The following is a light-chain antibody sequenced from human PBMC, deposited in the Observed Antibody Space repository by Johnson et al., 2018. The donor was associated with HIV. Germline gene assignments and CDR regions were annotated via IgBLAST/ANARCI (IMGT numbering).Light chain of an antibody. CDR3: GTWDTSLSVYV. CDR1: SSNIGNNY. CDR2: DNN. Sequence: HSVLTQPPSVSAAPGQKVTISCSGSSSNIGNNYVSWYQQLPGTAPKLLIYDNNKRPSGIPDRFSGSQSGPSATLGITGLPTGDEADYYCGTWDTSLSVYVFGTVTKVTVL. J-gene: IGLJ1*01. V-gene: IGLV1-51*01.